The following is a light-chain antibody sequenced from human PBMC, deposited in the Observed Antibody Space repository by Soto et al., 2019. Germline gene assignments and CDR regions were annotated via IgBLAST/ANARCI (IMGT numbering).Light chain of an antibody. CDR3: GIWDSSLSVVV. V-gene: IGLV1-51*01. J-gene: IGLJ3*02. CDR1: SSKIGNNY. CDR2: DNS. Sequence: QSVLTQPPSVSAAPGQRVTISCSGSSSKIGNNYVSWYQHLPGTAPRLLIYDNSKRPSGIPERFSGSKSGTSATLAITGLQTGDDADDYCGIWDSSLSVVVLGGGTKLTVL.